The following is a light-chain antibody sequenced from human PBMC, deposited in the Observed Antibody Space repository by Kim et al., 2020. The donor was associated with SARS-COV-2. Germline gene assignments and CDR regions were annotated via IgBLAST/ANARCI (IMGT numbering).Light chain of an antibody. Sequence: VSPGERATLSCRASQSVSSKLAWYQQKPGQAPRLLIYGASTRATDIPARFSGSGSGTEFTLTISSLQSEDFAVYYCQKYNKGPLTFGGGTKVDIK. CDR3: QKYNKGPLT. CDR2: GAS. J-gene: IGKJ4*01. CDR1: QSVSSK. V-gene: IGKV3-15*01.